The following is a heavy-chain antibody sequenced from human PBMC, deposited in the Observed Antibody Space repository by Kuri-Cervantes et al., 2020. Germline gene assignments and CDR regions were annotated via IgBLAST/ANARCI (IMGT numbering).Heavy chain of an antibody. CDR2: MYYSGST. V-gene: IGHV4-34*01. CDR1: GGSFSDYY. CDR3: AREGVYYHSSTSRYSYYGMDV. J-gene: IGHJ6*02. Sequence: SQTLSLTCAVYGGSFSDYYWGWIRQPPGKGLEWIGSMYYSGSTYYNPSLKSRVTISVDTSKDQFSLKLSSVTAADTAVYYCAREGVYYHSSTSRYSYYGMDVWGQGTTVTVSS. D-gene: IGHD3-22*01.